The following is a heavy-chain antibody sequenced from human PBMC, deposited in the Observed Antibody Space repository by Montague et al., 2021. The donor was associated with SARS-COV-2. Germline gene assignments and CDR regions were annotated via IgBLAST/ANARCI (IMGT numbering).Heavy chain of an antibody. J-gene: IGHJ4*02. Sequence: PALVKPTQTLTLTGTFSGFSLSTSGVGVGWIRQPPGKALEWLALIYWXXXKPYSPSLKSRLTITKDTSKNPVVLTMTNMDPVDTATYYCAHSYGDYLFDYWGQGTLVTVSS. V-gene: IGHV2-5*02. D-gene: IGHD4-17*01. CDR1: GFSLSTSGVG. CDR2: IYWXXXK. CDR3: AHSYGDYLFDY.